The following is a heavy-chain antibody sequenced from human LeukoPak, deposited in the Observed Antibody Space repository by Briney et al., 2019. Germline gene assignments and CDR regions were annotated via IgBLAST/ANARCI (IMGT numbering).Heavy chain of an antibody. V-gene: IGHV4-30-2*01. CDR3: ARQDVVVVYPNWFDP. Sequence: PSQTLSLTCAVSGGSISSGGYSWSWIRQPPGKGLEWIGYIYHSGSTYYNPSLKSRVTISVDRSKNQFSLKLSSVTAADTAVYYCARQDVVVVYPNWFDPWGQGTLVTVSS. J-gene: IGHJ5*02. CDR1: GGSISSGGYS. D-gene: IGHD2-15*01. CDR2: IYHSGST.